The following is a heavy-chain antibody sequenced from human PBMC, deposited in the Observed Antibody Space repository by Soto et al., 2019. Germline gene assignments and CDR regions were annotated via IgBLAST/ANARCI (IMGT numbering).Heavy chain of an antibody. V-gene: IGHV1-2*04. CDR3: ARWWRDGYNLYYYGMDV. J-gene: IGHJ6*02. D-gene: IGHD5-12*01. CDR1: GYTFTGYY. Sequence: ASVKVSCKASGYTFTGYYMHWVRQAPGQGLEWMGWINPNSGGTNYAQRFQGWVTMTRDTSISTAYMELSRLRSDDTAVYYCARWWRDGYNLYYYGMDVWGQGTTVTVSS. CDR2: INPNSGGT.